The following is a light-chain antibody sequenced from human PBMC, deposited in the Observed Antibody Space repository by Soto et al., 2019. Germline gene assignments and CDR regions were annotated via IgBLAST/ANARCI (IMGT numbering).Light chain of an antibody. J-gene: IGLJ2*01. CDR1: SGYSNYK. Sequence: QLVLTQPPSASASLGASVTLTCTLSSGYSNYKVDWYQQRPGKGLRFVMRVGTGGIVGSKGDGIPDRFSVLGSGLNRYLTIKNIQEEDESDYHCGADHGNGSNFVFGGGTKLTVL. CDR3: GADHGNGSNFV. V-gene: IGLV9-49*01. CDR2: VGTGGIVG.